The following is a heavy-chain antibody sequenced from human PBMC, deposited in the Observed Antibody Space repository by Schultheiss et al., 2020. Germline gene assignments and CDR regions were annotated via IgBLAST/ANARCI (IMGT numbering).Heavy chain of an antibody. V-gene: IGHV3-48*02. J-gene: IGHJ4*02. CDR2: ITSSSSTI. CDR3: ARNSGYSRDGLDF. D-gene: IGHD1-26*01. CDR1: GFSFNYYS. Sequence: GESLKISCAASGFSFNYYSMNWVRQAPGKGLEWISYITSSSSTIHYADSVKGRFTVSRDNAKNSLYLQMNSLRDEDTAVYYCARNSGYSRDGLDFWGQGTLVTVSS.